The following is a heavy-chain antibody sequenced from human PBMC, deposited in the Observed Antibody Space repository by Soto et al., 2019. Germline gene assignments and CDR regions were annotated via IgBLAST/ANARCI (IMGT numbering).Heavy chain of an antibody. CDR1: GFTFNVYG. Sequence: QVQLVQSGAEVKNPGSSVKVSCKTSGFTFNVYGINWVRQAPGQGLEWMGGLIPIYDAPNYAQKFQDRVTITADKSTTTVYLEFSSLTSEDTAVYFCARVRDPHLDHYGLDVWGQGTTVTVSS. V-gene: IGHV1-69*06. CDR3: ARVRDPHLDHYGLDV. CDR2: LIPIYDAP. J-gene: IGHJ6*02.